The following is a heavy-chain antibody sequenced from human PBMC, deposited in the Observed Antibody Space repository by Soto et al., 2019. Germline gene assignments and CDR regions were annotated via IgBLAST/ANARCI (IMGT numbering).Heavy chain of an antibody. CDR2: ISSSSSYI. CDR1: GFTFSSYS. CDR3: ARDADTAMVPYGMDV. V-gene: IGHV3-21*01. Sequence: EVQLVESGGGLVKPGGPLRLSCAASGFTFSSYSMNWVRQAPRKGLEWVSSISSSSSYIYYADSVKGRFTISRDNAKNSLYLQMNSLRAEDTAVYYCARDADTAMVPYGMDVWGQGTTVTVSS. D-gene: IGHD5-18*01. J-gene: IGHJ6*02.